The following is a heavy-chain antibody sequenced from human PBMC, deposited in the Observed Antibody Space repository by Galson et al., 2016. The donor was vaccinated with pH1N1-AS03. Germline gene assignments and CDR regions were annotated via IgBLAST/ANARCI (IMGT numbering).Heavy chain of an antibody. CDR2: VYYNGIT. J-gene: IGHJ4*02. CDR1: GSTSSYY. Sequence: GSTSSYYWSWIRQPPGKGLEWIGYVYYNGITNYNPSLKSRVTISIDTSKNQFSLKLSSVTAADTAVYYCARGAYDILTGYYNSAPLDYWGRGTLITVTS. D-gene: IGHD3-9*01. V-gene: IGHV4-59*01. CDR3: ARGAYDILTGYYNSAPLDY.